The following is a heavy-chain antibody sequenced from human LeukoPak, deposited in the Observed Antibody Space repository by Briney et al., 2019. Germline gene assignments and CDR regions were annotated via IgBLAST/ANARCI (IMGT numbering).Heavy chain of an antibody. Sequence: GESLQISCKGSGSSFTSYWIGWVRQLPGEGVEWVGIIYPGDSDTRYSPSFQGQVTISADKSISTAYLQWSSLKASDTAMYYCARPYTSSSFDAFDIWGQGTMVTVSS. D-gene: IGHD6-6*01. J-gene: IGHJ3*02. CDR1: GSSFTSYW. V-gene: IGHV5-51*01. CDR3: ARPYTSSSFDAFDI. CDR2: IYPGDSDT.